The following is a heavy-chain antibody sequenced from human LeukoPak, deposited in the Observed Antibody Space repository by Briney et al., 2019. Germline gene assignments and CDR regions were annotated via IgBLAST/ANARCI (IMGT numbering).Heavy chain of an antibody. CDR1: GGSFSGYY. J-gene: IGHJ4*02. CDR3: AREMATINHPFDY. D-gene: IGHD5-24*01. Sequence: KPSETLSLTCAVYGGSFSGYYWSWIRQAPGKGLEWVSYISSSGSTIYYADSVKGRFTISRDNAKNSLYLQMNSLRAEDTAVYYCAREMATINHPFDYWGQGTLVTVSS. V-gene: IGHV3-11*01. CDR2: ISSSGSTI.